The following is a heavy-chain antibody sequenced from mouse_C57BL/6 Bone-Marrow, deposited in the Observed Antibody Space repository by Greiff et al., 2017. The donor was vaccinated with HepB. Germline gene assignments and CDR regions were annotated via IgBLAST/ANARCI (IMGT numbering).Heavy chain of an antibody. CDR2: INYDGSST. V-gene: IGHV5-16*01. CDR1: GFTFSDYY. CDR3: ASGYDGAWFAY. J-gene: IGHJ3*01. D-gene: IGHD2-2*01. Sequence: EVKLMESEGGLVQPGSSMKLSCTASGFTFSDYYMAWVRQVPEKGLEWVANINYDGSSTYYLDSLKSRFIISRDNAKNILYLQMSSLKSEDTATYYCASGYDGAWFAYWGQGTLVTVSA.